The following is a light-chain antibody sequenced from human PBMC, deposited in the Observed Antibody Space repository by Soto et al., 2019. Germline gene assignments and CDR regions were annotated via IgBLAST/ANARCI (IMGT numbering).Light chain of an antibody. J-gene: IGLJ1*01. CDR2: AVS. Sequence: QSVLTQPASVSGSPGQSITISCTGTSSDVGLYDYVSWYQQHPGKAPQLMIYAVSNRPSGVSNRFSASKSGNTASLTISGLQAEDEADYYCSSYTNSSTYVFGTGTKVTV. CDR1: SSDVGLYDY. V-gene: IGLV2-14*01. CDR3: SSYTNSSTYV.